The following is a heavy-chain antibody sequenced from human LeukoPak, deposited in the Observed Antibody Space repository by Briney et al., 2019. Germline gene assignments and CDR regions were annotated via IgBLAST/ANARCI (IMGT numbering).Heavy chain of an antibody. Sequence: GGSLRLSCAASGFTFSSYEMNWVRQAPGKALEWISYISISTNTIYYGDSVKGRFTISRDNAKNSLYLQMNSLRVEGTAVYYCARRTGGWFDPWGQGTLVTVSS. CDR3: ARRTGGWFDP. V-gene: IGHV3-48*03. CDR2: ISISTNTI. CDR1: GFTFSSYE. D-gene: IGHD1-14*01. J-gene: IGHJ5*02.